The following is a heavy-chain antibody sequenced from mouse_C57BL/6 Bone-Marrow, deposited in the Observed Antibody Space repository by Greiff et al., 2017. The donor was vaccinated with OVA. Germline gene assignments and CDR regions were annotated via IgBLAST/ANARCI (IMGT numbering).Heavy chain of an antibody. CDR2: IYPGSGST. D-gene: IGHD3-1*01. CDR3: ARGGTANWGSLDY. V-gene: IGHV1-55*01. CDR1: GYTFTSYW. Sequence: QVQLQQPGAELVKPGASVKMSCKASGYTFTSYWITWVKQRPGQGLEWIGDIYPGSGSTNYNEKFKSKATLTVDTSSSTAYMQLSSLTSEDSAVYYCARGGTANWGSLDYWGQGTTLTVSS. J-gene: IGHJ2*01.